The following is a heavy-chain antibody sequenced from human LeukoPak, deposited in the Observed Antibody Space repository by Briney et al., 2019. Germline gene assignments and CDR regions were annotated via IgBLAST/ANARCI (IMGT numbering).Heavy chain of an antibody. CDR1: GFTFRSYW. Sequence: GGSLRLSCAASGFTFRSYWMHWVRQVPGKGLVWVSRINSDGSGTTYADFVKGRFTISRDNAKNTLFLQMNSLRVEDTAVYYCARGPHCISTSCCEVFDIWGQGTMVTVSS. CDR2: INSDGSGT. J-gene: IGHJ3*02. D-gene: IGHD2-2*01. CDR3: ARGPHCISTSCCEVFDI. V-gene: IGHV3-74*01.